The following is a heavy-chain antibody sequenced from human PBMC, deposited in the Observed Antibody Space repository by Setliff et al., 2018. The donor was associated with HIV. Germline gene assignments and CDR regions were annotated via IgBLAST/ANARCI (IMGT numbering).Heavy chain of an antibody. D-gene: IGHD6-19*01. J-gene: IGHJ4*02. CDR1: GGSINTNSFY. CDR3: ASMERGSGFSNRNYFDY. Sequence: KPSETLSLTCIVSGGSINTNSFYWAWIRQSPGKGLEWLGSVFYSGSTNYNPSLKSRVTISVDTSKNQFSLKLSSVTAADTAVYYCASMERGSGFSNRNYFDYWGQGTLVTVSS. CDR2: VFYSGST. V-gene: IGHV4-39*07.